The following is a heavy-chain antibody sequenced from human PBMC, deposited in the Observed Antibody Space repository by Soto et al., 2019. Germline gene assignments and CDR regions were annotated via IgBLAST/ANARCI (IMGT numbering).Heavy chain of an antibody. D-gene: IGHD3-9*01. CDR3: ANSLFRAYDSMRYYHPVMAFWRNRSTDL. Sequence: RILQQQRKGLEWVSAISGSSGSTYYADSVKGRFTISRDNSNNTLYLLMNRLRAEDTAVYYCANSLFRAYDSMRYYHPVMAFWRNRSTDL. V-gene: IGHV3-23*01. J-gene: IGHJ2*01. CDR2: ISGSSGST.